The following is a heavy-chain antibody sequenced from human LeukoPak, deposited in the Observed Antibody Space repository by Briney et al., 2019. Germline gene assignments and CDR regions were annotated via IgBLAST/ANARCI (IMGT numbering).Heavy chain of an antibody. CDR1: GYSFTSHY. D-gene: IGHD3-16*02. CDR2: INPSGSST. CDR3: ARDNSVGDIAWWFDP. V-gene: IGHV1-46*01. Sequence: ASVKVSCTASGYSFTSHYMHWVRQAPGQGLEWLGLINPSGSSTLYAQKFQGRVTMTRDMSTTTDYMELSSLRSEDTAVYYCARDNSVGDIAWWFDPWGQGTLVTVSS. J-gene: IGHJ5*02.